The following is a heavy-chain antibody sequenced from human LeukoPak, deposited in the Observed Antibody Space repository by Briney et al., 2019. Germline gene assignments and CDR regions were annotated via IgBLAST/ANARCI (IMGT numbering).Heavy chain of an antibody. V-gene: IGHV1-18*01. Sequence: ASVKVSCKASGYTFTSYGISWVRQAPGQGLEWLGWISAYNGKTNYAQKLQGRVTMTTDTSTGTAYMELRSLRSEDTAVYYCARVAISSGWYGRAIDYWGQRTLVTVSS. D-gene: IGHD6-19*01. CDR1: GYTFTSYG. CDR3: ARVAISSGWYGRAIDY. J-gene: IGHJ4*02. CDR2: ISAYNGKT.